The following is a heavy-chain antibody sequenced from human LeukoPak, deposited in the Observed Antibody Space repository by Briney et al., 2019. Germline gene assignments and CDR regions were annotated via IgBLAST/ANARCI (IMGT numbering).Heavy chain of an antibody. CDR3: ARGTWDYYDSSGYTH. V-gene: IGHV3-21*01. CDR2: ISSSSSYI. J-gene: IGHJ4*02. CDR1: GFTLSSYS. D-gene: IGHD3-22*01. Sequence: GGSLRLSCAASGFTLSSYSMNWVRQAPGKGLEWVSSISSSSSYIYYADSVKGRFTISRDNAKNSLYLQMNSLRAEDTAVYYCARGTWDYYDSSGYTHWGQGTLVTVSS.